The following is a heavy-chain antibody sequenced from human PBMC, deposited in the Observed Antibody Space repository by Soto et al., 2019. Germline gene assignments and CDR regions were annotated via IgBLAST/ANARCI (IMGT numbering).Heavy chain of an antibody. CDR2: IVPLFRTT. J-gene: IGHJ6*02. Sequence: QVQLVQSGAEAKKPGSSVKVSCKTSGGTFSSYAISWVRQAPGQGLEWMGGIVPLFRTTNYAQKFQGRVTITADTSTYTVDMELIGLRSGDTAVYYCARGGYSSTWSNLLDRSGLDVWGQGTTVTVSS. CDR1: GGTFSSYA. CDR3: ARGGYSSTWSNLLDRSGLDV. V-gene: IGHV1-69*06. D-gene: IGHD6-13*01.